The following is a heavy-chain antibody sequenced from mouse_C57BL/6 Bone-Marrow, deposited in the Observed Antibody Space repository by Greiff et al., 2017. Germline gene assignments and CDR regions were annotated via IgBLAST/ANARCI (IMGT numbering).Heavy chain of an antibody. V-gene: IGHV1-85*01. CDR3: ARLGVDGSSGDWDWDV. CDR2: IYPRDGST. J-gene: IGHJ1*03. D-gene: IGHD1-1*01. CDR1: GYTFTSYD. Sequence: VQLQQSGPELVKPGASVKLSCKASGYTFTSYDITWVKQRPGQGLEWIGWIYPRDGSTKYNEKFKGKATLTVDTSSSTAYMELHSLTSEDSAVYFCARLGVDGSSGDWDWDVWGTGTTVTVSS.